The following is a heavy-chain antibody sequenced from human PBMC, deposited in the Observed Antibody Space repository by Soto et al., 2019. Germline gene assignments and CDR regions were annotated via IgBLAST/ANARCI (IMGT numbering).Heavy chain of an antibody. D-gene: IGHD2-8*01. CDR2: IWYDGSNK. CDR3: ARDNVRRHYGMDV. Sequence: GGSLRLSCAASGFTFSSYGMHWVRQAPGKGLEWVAVIWYDGSNKYYADSVKGRFTISRDNSKNTLYLQMNSLRAEDTAVYYCARDNVRRHYGMDVWGQGTTVTVYS. J-gene: IGHJ6*02. V-gene: IGHV3-33*01. CDR1: GFTFSSYG.